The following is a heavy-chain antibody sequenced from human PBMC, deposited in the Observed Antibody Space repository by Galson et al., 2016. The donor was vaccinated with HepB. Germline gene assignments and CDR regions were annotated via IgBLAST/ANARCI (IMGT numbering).Heavy chain of an antibody. CDR3: ARDSRFGTLDAFDI. Sequence: SLRLSCAASGFTFSTYSMNWVRLAPGKGLEWVSSISSSIYIFYADSLKGRFTISRDNAKESLYLQMNSLRAEDTAVYYCARDSRFGTLDAFDIWGQGTMVTVSS. CDR2: ISSSIYI. J-gene: IGHJ3*02. D-gene: IGHD3-10*01. V-gene: IGHV3-21*01. CDR1: GFTFSTYS.